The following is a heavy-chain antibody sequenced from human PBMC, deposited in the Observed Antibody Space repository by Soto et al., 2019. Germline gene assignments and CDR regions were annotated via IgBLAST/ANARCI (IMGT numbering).Heavy chain of an antibody. D-gene: IGHD3-22*01. CDR2: ISPYNGNT. V-gene: IGHV1-18*04. J-gene: IGHJ5*02. CDR3: ARDQNFFDSSGYYDH. Sequence: QIQLVQSAAEVKKPGASVKVSCKTSGYTFVSYGISWVRQAPGQGLEWMGWISPYNGNTNFAQRFRGRVTLTTDTSADSVYMDLGSLKSDDTAVYYCARDQNFFDSSGYYDHGGQGTLITVSS. CDR1: GYTFVSYG.